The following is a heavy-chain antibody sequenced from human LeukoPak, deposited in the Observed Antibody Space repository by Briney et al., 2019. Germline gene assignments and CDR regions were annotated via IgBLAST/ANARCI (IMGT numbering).Heavy chain of an antibody. J-gene: IGHJ3*02. CDR2: IYYSGST. Sequence: SETLSLTCTASGGSISSSSYYWGWIRQPSGKGLEWIGSIYYSGSTYYNPSLKSRVTISVDTSKNQFSLKLSSVTAADTAVYYCARDGDYGDYVRAFDIWGQGTMVTVSS. V-gene: IGHV4-39*07. D-gene: IGHD4-17*01. CDR3: ARDGDYGDYVRAFDI. CDR1: GGSISSSSYY.